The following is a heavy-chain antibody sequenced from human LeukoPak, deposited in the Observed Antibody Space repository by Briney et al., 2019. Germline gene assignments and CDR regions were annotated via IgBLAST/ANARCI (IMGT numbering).Heavy chain of an antibody. D-gene: IGHD3-16*01. Sequence: PGGSLRLSCAASGFSVSNNYMSWVRQAPGKGLEWGSVIYSGGSTYYPDSVKDRFTISRNNSSNPLYLQMNSLRAEDTAVYYCARVIWSAGKYYFDYWGQGTLVTVSS. CDR1: GFSVSNNY. J-gene: IGHJ4*02. V-gene: IGHV3-66*01. CDR2: IYSGGST. CDR3: ARVIWSAGKYYFDY.